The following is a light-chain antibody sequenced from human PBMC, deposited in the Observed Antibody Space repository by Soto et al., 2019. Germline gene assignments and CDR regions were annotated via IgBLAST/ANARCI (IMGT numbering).Light chain of an antibody. CDR1: SSNIGADYD. J-gene: IGLJ1*01. CDR2: NNN. V-gene: IGLV1-40*01. CDR3: QSYDSGLGAYV. Sequence: QSVLTQPPSVSGAPGQRVTISCTGSSSNIGADYDVPWYQQLPGTAPKLLIYNNNNRPSGVPDRFSGSKSGTSASLAITGLQAEDEADYYGQSYDSGLGAYVCGTGTKGTV.